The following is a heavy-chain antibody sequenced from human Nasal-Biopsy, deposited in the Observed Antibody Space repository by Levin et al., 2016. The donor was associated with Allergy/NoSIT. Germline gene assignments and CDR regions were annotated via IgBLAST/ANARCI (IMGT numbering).Heavy chain of an antibody. Sequence: ASVKVSCKASGYTFTDYYLQWLRQAPGQGPEWMGWINPGSGGANYARKFQGRVTMTRDTSISTAYMELSRLRSDDTAVYYCARVPPDVLSGTYLTLQYFDYWGQGTLVTVSS. V-gene: IGHV1-2*02. CDR3: ARVPPDVLSGTYLTLQYFDY. D-gene: IGHD1-26*01. CDR1: GYTFTDYY. J-gene: IGHJ4*02. CDR2: INPGSGGA.